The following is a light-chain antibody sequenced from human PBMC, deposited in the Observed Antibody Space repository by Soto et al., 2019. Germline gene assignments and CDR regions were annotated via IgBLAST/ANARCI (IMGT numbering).Light chain of an antibody. CDR2: LNSDGSH. CDR3: QTWGTGIRV. J-gene: IGLJ3*02. V-gene: IGLV4-69*01. CDR1: SGHRSYA. Sequence: QSVLTQSPSASASLGASVKLTCTLSSGHRSYAIAWHQQQPEKGPRYLMKLNSDGSHSKGDGIPDRFSGSSSGAERYLTISSLHSEDETDYYCQTWGTGIRVFGGGTKLTVL.